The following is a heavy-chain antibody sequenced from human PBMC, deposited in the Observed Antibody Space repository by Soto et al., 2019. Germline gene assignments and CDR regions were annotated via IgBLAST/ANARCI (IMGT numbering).Heavy chain of an antibody. CDR3: ARGGGYDFRSSQAPPIDV. V-gene: IGHV4-59*01. D-gene: IGHD3-3*01. J-gene: IGHJ6*02. CDR2: LYYTGST. CDR1: GGSISDFY. Sequence: LSLTCNVSGGSISDFYWSWIRQSPGKRLEWIGYLYYTGSTNYNPALKSRVTISLDTSKNQFSLKVRSVTAADTAVYYCARGGGYDFRSSQAPPIDVWSQGTTVTVSS.